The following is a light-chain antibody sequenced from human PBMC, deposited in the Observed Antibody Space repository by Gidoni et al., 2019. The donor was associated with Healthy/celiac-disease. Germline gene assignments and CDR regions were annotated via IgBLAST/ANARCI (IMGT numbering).Light chain of an antibody. CDR2: DAS. CDR3: QQRSNWPDT. V-gene: IGKV3-11*01. CDR1: QSVRSY. J-gene: IGKJ2*01. Sequence: ESVLTQSPATLSLSPGERSTLSCRAIQSVRSYLAWYQHKPGQSPRLLIYDASNSATGIPARFSGSVSGTDFTLTIISLDPEDFAVYYCQQRSNWPDTFGQGTKLEIK.